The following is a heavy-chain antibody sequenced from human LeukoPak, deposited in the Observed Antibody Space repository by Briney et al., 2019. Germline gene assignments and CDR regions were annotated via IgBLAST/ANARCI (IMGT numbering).Heavy chain of an antibody. CDR3: ARDLYYYDSSGYYRGLDY. Sequence: GGSLRLSCAASGFTFSSYEMNWVRQAPGKGLEWVANIKHDGSEENYVDSVKGRLTISRDNAKGSLSLQMNSLRGEDTAVYYCARDLYYYDSSGYYRGLDYWGQGTLVTVSS. D-gene: IGHD3-22*01. J-gene: IGHJ4*02. CDR1: GFTFSSYE. V-gene: IGHV3-7*01. CDR2: IKHDGSEE.